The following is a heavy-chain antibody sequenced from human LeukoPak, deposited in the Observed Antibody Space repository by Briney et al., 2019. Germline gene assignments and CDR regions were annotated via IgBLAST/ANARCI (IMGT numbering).Heavy chain of an antibody. CDR3: ARGGGRVSNYEESYYYYYMDV. Sequence: VASVKVSCKASGYTFTGYYMHWVRQAPGQGLEWMGWINPNSGGTNYAQKFQGRVTMTRDTSISTAYMELSRLRSDDTAVYYCARGGGRVSNYEESYYYYYMDVWGKETTVTVSS. V-gene: IGHV1-2*02. D-gene: IGHD4-11*01. J-gene: IGHJ6*03. CDR2: INPNSGGT. CDR1: GYTFTGYY.